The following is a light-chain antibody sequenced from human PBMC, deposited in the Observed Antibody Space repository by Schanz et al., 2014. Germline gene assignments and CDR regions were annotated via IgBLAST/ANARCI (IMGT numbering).Light chain of an antibody. Sequence: QSVLTQPPSASGTPGQRVTISCSGSSSNIGSNTVNWYQQLPGTAPKLLIYSDNQRPSGVPDRFSGSKSGTSASLAISGLQSDDEADYYCAAWDGSLIGYVFGTGTKLT. J-gene: IGLJ1*01. CDR2: SDN. V-gene: IGLV1-44*01. CDR1: SSNIGSNT. CDR3: AAWDGSLIGYV.